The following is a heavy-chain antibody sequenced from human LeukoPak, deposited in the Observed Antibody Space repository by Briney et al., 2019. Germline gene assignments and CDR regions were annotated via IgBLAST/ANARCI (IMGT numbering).Heavy chain of an antibody. CDR2: VNTNSGNT. CDR3: ASAGSSWYAGDRYVFDY. D-gene: IGHD6-13*01. CDR1: GYTFTSYD. Sequence: VASVKVSCKASGYTFTSYDINWVRQATAQGHECRSCVNTNSGNTGYAQKFQRRVTRTRNTSLRTAHMELRSLTSEDTAVYYCASAGSSWYAGDRYVFDYWGQRTLVTVS. V-gene: IGHV1-8*01. J-gene: IGHJ4*02.